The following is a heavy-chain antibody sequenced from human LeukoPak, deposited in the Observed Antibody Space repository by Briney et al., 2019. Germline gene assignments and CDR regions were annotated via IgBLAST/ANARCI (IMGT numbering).Heavy chain of an antibody. Sequence: SETLSLTCTVSGGSISSGGYYWSWIRQHPGKGLEWIGYIYYSGSTYYNPSLKSRVTISVDTSKNQFSLKPSSVTAADTAVYYCARGSRRTYYDFWSGYPTYYFDYWGQGTLVTVSS. CDR2: IYYSGST. CDR1: GGSISSGGYY. CDR3: ARGSRRTYYDFWSGYPTYYFDY. V-gene: IGHV4-31*03. J-gene: IGHJ4*02. D-gene: IGHD3-3*01.